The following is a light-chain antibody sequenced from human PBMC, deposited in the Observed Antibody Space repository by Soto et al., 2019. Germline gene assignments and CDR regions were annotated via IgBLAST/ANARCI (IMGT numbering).Light chain of an antibody. CDR1: QDISNY. CDR3: QQSDILPIT. Sequence: DIQMTQSPSSLSASVGDRVTITCRASQDISNYLNWYQQRPGKAPKLLIYDASNLDRGVPSRFSGTRSGSHFTFTIPSLQPDVGATYYCQQSDILPITFGHGTRLEI. CDR2: DAS. J-gene: IGKJ5*01. V-gene: IGKV1-33*01.